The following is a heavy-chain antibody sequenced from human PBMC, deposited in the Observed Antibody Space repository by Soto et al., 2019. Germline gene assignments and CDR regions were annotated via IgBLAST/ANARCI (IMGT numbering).Heavy chain of an antibody. J-gene: IGHJ4*02. CDR2: INHSGST. CDR1: GGSFSGYY. CDR3: ARGQENYYDSSGYYSFDY. V-gene: IGHV4-34*01. Sequence: QVQLQQWGAGLLKPSETLSLTCAVYGGSFSGYYWSWIRQPPGKGLVWIGEINHSGSTNYNPYLTGRVTTSVDTSKNQFSPKLSSVTAADTAVYYCARGQENYYDSSGYYSFDYWGQGTLVTVSS. D-gene: IGHD3-22*01.